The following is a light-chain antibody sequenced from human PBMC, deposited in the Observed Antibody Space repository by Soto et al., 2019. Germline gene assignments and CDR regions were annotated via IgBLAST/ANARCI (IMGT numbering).Light chain of an antibody. V-gene: IGKV3-11*01. J-gene: IGKJ2*01. CDR1: QSVSSY. CDR2: DAS. Sequence: EIVLTQSPATLSLSPGERATLSCRASQSVSSYLAWYQQKPGQAPRLLIYDASNRATGIPARFSGSGSGTDFTLTISSLEPDDFAVYYGQQRSNWHRTFGQGTKLEIK. CDR3: QQRSNWHRT.